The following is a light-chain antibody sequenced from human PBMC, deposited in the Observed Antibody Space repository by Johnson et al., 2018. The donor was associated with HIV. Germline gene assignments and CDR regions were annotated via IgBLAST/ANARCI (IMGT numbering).Light chain of an antibody. J-gene: IGLJ1*01. CDR3: GTWDSSLSAHYV. Sequence: QSVLTQPPSVSAAPGQKVTISCSGSSSNIGNNYVSWYQQLPGTAPKLLIFENNKRPSVIPDRFSGSKSGTSATLAITGLQTGDEADYYCGTWDSSLSAHYVFGTGTKLTVL. CDR2: ENN. V-gene: IGLV1-51*02. CDR1: SSNIGNNY.